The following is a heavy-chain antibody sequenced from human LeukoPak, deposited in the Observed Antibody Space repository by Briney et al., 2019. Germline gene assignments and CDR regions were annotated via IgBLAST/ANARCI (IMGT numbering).Heavy chain of an antibody. J-gene: IGHJ5*02. Sequence: GPLRLSCAASGFTFSSYAMSWIRQPPGKGLEWIGEINHSGSTHYNPSLKSRVTISVETSKNQFSLKLSSVTAADTAVYYCARKSNIVVVPAAGPPNWFDPWGQGTLVTVSS. CDR3: ARKSNIVVVPAAGPPNWFDP. CDR2: INHSGST. CDR1: GFTFSSYA. V-gene: IGHV4-34*01. D-gene: IGHD2-2*01.